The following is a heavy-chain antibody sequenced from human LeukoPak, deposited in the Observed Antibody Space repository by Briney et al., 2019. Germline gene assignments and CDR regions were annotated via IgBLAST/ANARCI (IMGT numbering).Heavy chain of an antibody. D-gene: IGHD3-9*01. J-gene: IGHJ5*02. CDR1: RFTFNRYG. CDR3: ARDPYYDILTGYTLWSDP. V-gene: IGHV3-30*03. Sequence: AGGSLRLSCTASRFTFNRYGMHWVRQAPGKGLEWVAVISYDGTNKYYADSVKGRFTISRDNAKSSLYLQMNSLRAEDTAVYYCARDPYYDILTGYTLWSDPWGQGTLVTVSS. CDR2: ISYDGTNK.